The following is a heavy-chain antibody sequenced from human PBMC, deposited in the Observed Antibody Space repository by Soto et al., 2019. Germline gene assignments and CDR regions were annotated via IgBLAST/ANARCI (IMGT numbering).Heavy chain of an antibody. Sequence: QVQLVQSGVEVKKPGSSVKVSCKASGGTFSNYVVNWVRQAPGQGLEWMGRIIPISGAANYAQKFQGRVTITADKSTSTSYMELSSLRSEDTAVYYCARDMTRTVVPYFDFWGQGPLVTVSS. CDR3: ARDMTRTVVPYFDF. J-gene: IGHJ4*02. D-gene: IGHD1-7*01. CDR1: GGTFSNYV. V-gene: IGHV1-69*06. CDR2: IIPISGAA.